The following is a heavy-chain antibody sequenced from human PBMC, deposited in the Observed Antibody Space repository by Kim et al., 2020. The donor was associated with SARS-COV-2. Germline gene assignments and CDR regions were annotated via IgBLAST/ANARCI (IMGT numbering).Heavy chain of an antibody. CDR1: GYSISSGYY. D-gene: IGHD6-19*01. CDR2: IYHSGST. V-gene: IGHV4-38-2*02. J-gene: IGHJ5*02. Sequence: SETLSLTCTVSGYSISSGYYWGWIRQPPGKGLEWIGSIYHSGSTYYNPSLKSRVTISVDTSKNQFSLKLSSVTAADTAVYYCARGIAVAVYNWFDPWGQG. CDR3: ARGIAVAVYNWFDP.